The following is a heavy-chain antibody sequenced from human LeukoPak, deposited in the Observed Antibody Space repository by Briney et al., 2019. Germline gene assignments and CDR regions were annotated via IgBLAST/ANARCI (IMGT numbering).Heavy chain of an antibody. CDR3: AKDRELLWFGELSPLFDY. D-gene: IGHD3-10*01. V-gene: IGHV3-23*01. CDR2: ISGSGDAT. J-gene: IGHJ4*02. CDR1: GFTFSNYA. Sequence: GGSLRLSCAASGFTFSNYAMTWVRQAPGKGLECVSVISGSGDATNYADSVKGRFTISRDNSKNTLYLQMNSLRAEDTAVYYCAKDRELLWFGELSPLFDYWGQGTLVTVS.